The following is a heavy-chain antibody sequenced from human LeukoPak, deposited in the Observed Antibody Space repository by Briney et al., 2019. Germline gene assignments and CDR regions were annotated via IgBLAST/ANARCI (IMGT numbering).Heavy chain of an antibody. CDR2: IYYSGST. CDR1: GGSISSSSYY. D-gene: IGHD6-13*01. V-gene: IGHV4-39*07. J-gene: IGHJ4*02. CDR3: ARGSLDSSSWYDY. Sequence: SETLSLTCTVSGGSISSSSYYWGWIRQPPGKGLEWIGSIYYSGSTYYNPSLKSRVTISVDTSKNQFSLKLSSVTAADTAVYYCARGSLDSSSWYDYWGQGTLVTVSS.